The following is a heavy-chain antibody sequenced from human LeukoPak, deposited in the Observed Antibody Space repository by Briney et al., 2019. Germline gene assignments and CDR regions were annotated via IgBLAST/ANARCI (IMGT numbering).Heavy chain of an antibody. Sequence: PSETLSLTCTVSGGSISSGSYYWSWIRQPAGKGLEWIGRISTSGSTKYNPSLKSRVTISIDTSKNQFSLKLSSVTAADTAVYYCARQEGPYGSGSYKYWGQGTLVTVSS. J-gene: IGHJ4*02. V-gene: IGHV4-61*02. D-gene: IGHD3-10*01. CDR2: ISTSGST. CDR3: ARQEGPYGSGSYKY. CDR1: GGSISSGSYY.